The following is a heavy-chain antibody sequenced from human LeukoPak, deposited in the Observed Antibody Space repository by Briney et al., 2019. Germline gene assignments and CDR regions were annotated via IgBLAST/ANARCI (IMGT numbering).Heavy chain of an antibody. V-gene: IGHV1-2*02. CDR1: GYTFTGYY. CDR3: ARTADSSSWHFDY. CDR2: INPNSGGT. Sequence: GASVKVSCKASGYTFTGYYMHWVRQAPGQGLEWMGWINPNSGGTNYAQKFQGRVTMTRDTSISTAYMELSRLRSDDTAVYYCARTADSSSWHFDYWGQGTLVTVSS. J-gene: IGHJ4*02. D-gene: IGHD6-13*01.